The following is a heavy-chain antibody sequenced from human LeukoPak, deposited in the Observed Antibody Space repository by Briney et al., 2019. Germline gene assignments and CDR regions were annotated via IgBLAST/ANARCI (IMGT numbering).Heavy chain of an antibody. Sequence: GGSLRLSCATSGFTFDDYAMHWVRQAPGKGLEWVSGVSRNGGSIAYADSVKGRFTISRDNAKNSLYLQMNSLRAEDTALYYCTVYYDSSGYDLMLQHWGQGTLVTVSS. CDR2: VSRNGGSI. V-gene: IGHV3-9*01. CDR1: GFTFDDYA. J-gene: IGHJ1*01. CDR3: TVYYDSSGYDLMLQH. D-gene: IGHD3-22*01.